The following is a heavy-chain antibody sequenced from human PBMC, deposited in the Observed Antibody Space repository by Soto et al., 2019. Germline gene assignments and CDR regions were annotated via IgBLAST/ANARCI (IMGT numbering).Heavy chain of an antibody. Sequence: SETLSLTCTVSGGSISSYYWSWIRQPPGKGLEWIGYIYYSGSTNYNPSLKSRVTISVDTSKNQFSLKLSSVTAADTAVYYCARYTSFMFAYWGQGTLVTVSS. V-gene: IGHV4-59*08. CDR2: IYYSGST. CDR3: ARYTSFMFAY. J-gene: IGHJ4*02. D-gene: IGHD3-16*01. CDR1: GGSISSYY.